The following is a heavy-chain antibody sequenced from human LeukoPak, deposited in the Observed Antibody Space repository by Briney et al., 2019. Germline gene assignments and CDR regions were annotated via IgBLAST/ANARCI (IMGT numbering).Heavy chain of an antibody. D-gene: IGHD6-19*01. V-gene: IGHV1-46*01. CDR3: ARDGGYSSGYYRGLY. CDR1: GYTFTSYF. Sequence: ASVKVSCKASGYTFTSYFLHWVRQAPGQGLEWLGIINPTSGSTTYAQKFLGRVTVTRDRSTSTVYMELNSLRSEDTAVYYCARDGGYSSGYYRGLYWGQRTLVTVSS. CDR2: INPTSGST. J-gene: IGHJ4*02.